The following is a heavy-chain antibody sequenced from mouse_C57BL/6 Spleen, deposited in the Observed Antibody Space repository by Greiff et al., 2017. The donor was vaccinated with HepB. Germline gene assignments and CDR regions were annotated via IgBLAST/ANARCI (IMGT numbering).Heavy chain of an antibody. CDR3: ARDEVYYGSSSDWYFDV. V-gene: IGHV5-16*01. Sequence: EVQLVESEGGLVQPGSSMKLSCTASGFTFSDYYMAWVRQVPEKGLEWVANINYDGSSTYYMDSLKSRYIISRDNAKNILYLQMSSLKSEDTATYYSARDEVYYGSSSDWYFDVWGTGTTVTVSS. D-gene: IGHD1-1*01. CDR1: GFTFSDYY. J-gene: IGHJ1*03. CDR2: INYDGSST.